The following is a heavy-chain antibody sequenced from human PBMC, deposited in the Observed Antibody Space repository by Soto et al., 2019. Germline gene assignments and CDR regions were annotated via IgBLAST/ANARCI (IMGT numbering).Heavy chain of an antibody. CDR1: GFTFSNYG. J-gene: IGHJ4*02. Sequence: QVQLVESGGGVVQPGRSLRLSCAASGFTFSNYGMHWVRQAPGKGLEWVAVIWYDGSNKYYADSVKGRFTISRDSSKNTLYLQMNSLRAEDTAVYYCARAPKSSSYYFDYWGQGTLVTVAS. D-gene: IGHD6-6*01. CDR3: ARAPKSSSYYFDY. V-gene: IGHV3-33*01. CDR2: IWYDGSNK.